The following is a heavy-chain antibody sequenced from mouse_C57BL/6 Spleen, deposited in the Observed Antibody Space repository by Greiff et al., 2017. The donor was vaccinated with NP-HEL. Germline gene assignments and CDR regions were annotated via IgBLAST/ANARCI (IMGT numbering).Heavy chain of an antibody. CDR3: AREDTVVAKDHYWYFDV. V-gene: IGHV1-81*01. CDR1: GYTFTSYG. CDR2: IYPRSGNT. Sequence: QVQLKESGAELARPGASVKLSCKASGYTFTSYGISWVKQRTGQGLEWIGEIYPRSGNTYYNEKFKGKATLTADKSSSTAYMELRSLTSEDSAVYFCAREDTVVAKDHYWYFDVWGTGTTVTVSS. J-gene: IGHJ1*03. D-gene: IGHD1-1*01.